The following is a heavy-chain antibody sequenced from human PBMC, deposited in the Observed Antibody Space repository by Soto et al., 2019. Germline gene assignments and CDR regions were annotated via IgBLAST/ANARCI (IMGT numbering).Heavy chain of an antibody. J-gene: IGHJ6*02. Sequence: EVQLVESGGGLVQPGGSLRLSCAGSGFTLNNYWMHWVRQTPGKGLVWVSRINPDGSSTSYADSVKGRFTISRDNAKNTVYLQMNSLRVEDTAAYYCAPGSYYYGMDVWGQGTTVTVSS. CDR1: GFTLNNYW. CDR2: INPDGSST. D-gene: IGHD6-25*01. V-gene: IGHV3-74*01. CDR3: APGSYYYGMDV.